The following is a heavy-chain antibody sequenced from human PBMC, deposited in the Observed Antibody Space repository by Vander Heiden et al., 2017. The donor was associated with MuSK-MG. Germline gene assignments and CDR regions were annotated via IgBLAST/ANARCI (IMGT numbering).Heavy chain of an antibody. D-gene: IGHD2-21*01. CDR1: GFTFSDDW. CDR2: IKQDGSEH. Sequence: EVQLGESGVGVVQPGGSLKLPWSVTGFTFSDDWMTWVRQTPATGLEWVGNIKQDGSEHYDRDSVKGRFTDSRDNAKNSLYLQMQRLRGEDTAVYYGARDGDSSGLDQWGQGTLVTVSS. V-gene: IGHV3-7*01. CDR3: ARDGDSSGLDQ. J-gene: IGHJ4*02.